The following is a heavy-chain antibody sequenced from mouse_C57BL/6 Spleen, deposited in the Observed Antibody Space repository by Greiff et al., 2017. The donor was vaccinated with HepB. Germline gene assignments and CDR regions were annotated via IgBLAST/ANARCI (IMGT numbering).Heavy chain of an antibody. Sequence: QVQLQQSGAELVKPGASVKISCKASGYAFSSYWMNWVKQRPGKGLEWIGQIYPGDGDTNYNGKFKGKATLTADKSSSTAYMQLSSLTSEDSAVYFCARRGSSLYAMDYWGQGTSVTVSS. D-gene: IGHD1-1*01. J-gene: IGHJ4*01. CDR3: ARRGSSLYAMDY. CDR2: IYPGDGDT. CDR1: GYAFSSYW. V-gene: IGHV1-80*01.